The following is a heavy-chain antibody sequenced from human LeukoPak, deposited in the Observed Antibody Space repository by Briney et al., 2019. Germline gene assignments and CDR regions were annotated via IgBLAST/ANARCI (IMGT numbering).Heavy chain of an antibody. CDR3: ARSTTGTTRPLSDY. J-gene: IGHJ4*02. Sequence: GGSLRLSCAASGFTFSSYTMNWVRQAPGKGLKWVSPISSSSSFIYYADSVKGRFTISRDNAKNSLYLQMNSLRAEDTAVYYCARSTTGTTRPLSDYWGQGTLVTVSS. CDR1: GFTFSSYT. D-gene: IGHD1-1*01. V-gene: IGHV3-21*01. CDR2: ISSSSSFI.